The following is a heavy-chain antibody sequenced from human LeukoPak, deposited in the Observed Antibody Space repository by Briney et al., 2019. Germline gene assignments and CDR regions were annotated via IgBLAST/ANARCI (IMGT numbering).Heavy chain of an antibody. CDR2: ISGSGGST. Sequence: PGGSLRLSCAASGFTFSSYAMSWVRQAPGKGLEWVSAISGSGGSTYYAGSVKGRFTISRDNSKNTLYLQMNSLRAEDTAVYYCAKASSGEWTEPKPKRGHFDYWGQGTLVTVSS. J-gene: IGHJ4*02. V-gene: IGHV3-23*01. CDR1: GFTFSSYA. CDR3: AKASSGEWTEPKPKRGHFDY. D-gene: IGHD1-26*01.